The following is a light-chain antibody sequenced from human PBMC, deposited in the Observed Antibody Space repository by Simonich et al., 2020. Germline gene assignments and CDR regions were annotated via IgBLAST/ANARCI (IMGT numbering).Light chain of an antibody. CDR1: RGHSSYA. Sequence: QLVLTQSPSASASLGASVKLTCTLSRGHSSYAIAWHQQQPEKGPRYLMKLNSDGSHRKGDGIPDRFSGSSSGAERYLTISSLQSEDEADYYCQTWGTGINWVFGGGTKLTVL. J-gene: IGLJ3*02. CDR2: LNSDGSH. CDR3: QTWGTGINWV. V-gene: IGLV4-69*01.